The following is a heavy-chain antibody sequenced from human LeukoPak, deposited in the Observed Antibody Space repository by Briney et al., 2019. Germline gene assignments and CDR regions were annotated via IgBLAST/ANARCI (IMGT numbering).Heavy chain of an antibody. Sequence: GALRLSCAASGFTFSSYGMHWVRQAPGKGLEWVAVISYDGSNKYYADSVKGRFTISRDNSKNTLYLQMNSLRAEDTAVYYCARWIQLWLRENDAFDIWGQGTMVTVSS. CDR2: ISYDGSNK. CDR1: GFTFSSYG. V-gene: IGHV3-30*19. CDR3: ARWIQLWLRENDAFDI. D-gene: IGHD5-18*01. J-gene: IGHJ3*02.